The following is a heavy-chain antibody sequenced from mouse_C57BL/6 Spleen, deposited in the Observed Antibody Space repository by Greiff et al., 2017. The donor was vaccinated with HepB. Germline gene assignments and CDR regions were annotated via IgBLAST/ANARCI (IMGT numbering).Heavy chain of an antibody. V-gene: IGHV14-4*01. Sequence: EVQLQESGAELVRPGASVKLSCTASGFNIKDDYMHWVKQRPEQGLEWIGWIDPENGDTEYASKFQGKATITADTSSNTAYLQLSSLTSEDTAVYYCTTGYGSPYYAMDYWGQGTSVTVSS. CDR1: GFNIKDDY. J-gene: IGHJ4*01. D-gene: IGHD1-1*01. CDR2: IDPENGDT. CDR3: TTGYGSPYYAMDY.